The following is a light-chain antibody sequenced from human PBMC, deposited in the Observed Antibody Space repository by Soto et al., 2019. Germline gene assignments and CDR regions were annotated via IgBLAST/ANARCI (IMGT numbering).Light chain of an antibody. V-gene: IGKV3-20*01. CDR2: GAS. Sequence: EIVLTQSPGTLSLSPGERATLSGRASQSVSSSYLAWYQQKPGQAPRLLIYGASSRATGIPDRFSGSGSGTEFTLTISSLQSEDFAVYYCQQYNNWPPITVGQGTRLEIK. CDR3: QQYNNWPPIT. CDR1: QSVSSSY. J-gene: IGKJ5*01.